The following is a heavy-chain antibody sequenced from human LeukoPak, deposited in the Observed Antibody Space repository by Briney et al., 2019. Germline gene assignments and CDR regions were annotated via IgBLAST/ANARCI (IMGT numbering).Heavy chain of an antibody. CDR2: ISKRGGTI. J-gene: IGHJ4*02. Sequence: GGSLRLSCGASGFLYSDYEMNWVRQAASKGREWISYISKRGGTIYYADSVEGRFTISRDNAKNALYLQMNSLRVEDTAFYYCVRDGYSYGYDFDYWGQGTLVAVSP. CDR1: GFLYSDYE. D-gene: IGHD5-18*01. V-gene: IGHV3-48*03. CDR3: VRDGYSYGYDFDY.